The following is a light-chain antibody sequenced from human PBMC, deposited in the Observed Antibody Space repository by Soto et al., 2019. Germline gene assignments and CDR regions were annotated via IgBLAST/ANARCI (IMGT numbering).Light chain of an antibody. CDR1: SSDVGSYNL. V-gene: IGLV2-23*01. CDR2: EGS. CDR3: CSYAGSSTHYV. Sequence: QSALTQPASVSGSPGQSITISCTGTSSDVGSYNLVSWYQQHPGKAPKLMIYEGSKRPAGVSNRFSGSKSGITASLTISGLQAEDEADYYCCSYAGSSTHYVFGTGTKVTVL. J-gene: IGLJ1*01.